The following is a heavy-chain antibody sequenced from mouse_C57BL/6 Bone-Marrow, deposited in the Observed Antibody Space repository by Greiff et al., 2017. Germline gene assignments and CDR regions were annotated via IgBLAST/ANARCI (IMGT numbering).Heavy chain of an antibody. J-gene: IGHJ2*01. CDR2: IDPSDSYT. Sequence: VQLQQPGAELVKPGASVKLPCKASGYTFTSYWLQWVKPRPGQGLEWIGEIDPSDSYTNYNQKFKGKATLTVDTSSSTAYMQLSSLTSEDSAVYYCAREWSPYCDYWGQGTTLTVSS. CDR3: AREWSPYCDY. V-gene: IGHV1-50*01. CDR1: GYTFTSYW.